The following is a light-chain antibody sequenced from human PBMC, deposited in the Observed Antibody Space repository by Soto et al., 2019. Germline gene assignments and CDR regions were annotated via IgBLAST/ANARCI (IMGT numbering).Light chain of an antibody. CDR1: QRLSSNY. CDR2: GAS. V-gene: IGKV3-20*01. CDR3: QQYGSSPLT. Sequence: EIVLTQSPGTLSLSPVERATLSCRASQRLSSNYLAWFQQKPGQAPRLLIYGASNRATGIPDRFSGSGSGTDFTLTISRLEPEDFAVYYCQQYGSSPLTCGGGTKGDIK. J-gene: IGKJ4*01.